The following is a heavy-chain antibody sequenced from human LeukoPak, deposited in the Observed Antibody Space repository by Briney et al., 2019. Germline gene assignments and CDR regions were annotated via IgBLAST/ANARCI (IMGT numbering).Heavy chain of an antibody. CDR1: GYTFTGYY. Sequence: ASAKVSCKASGYTFTGYYMHWVRQAPGQGLEWMGWINPNSSGTNYAQKFQGWVTMTRDTSISTAYMELSRLRSDDTAVYYCARGGSSGWYPFDYWGQGTLVTVSS. D-gene: IGHD6-19*01. J-gene: IGHJ4*02. CDR2: INPNSSGT. V-gene: IGHV1-2*04. CDR3: ARGGSSGWYPFDY.